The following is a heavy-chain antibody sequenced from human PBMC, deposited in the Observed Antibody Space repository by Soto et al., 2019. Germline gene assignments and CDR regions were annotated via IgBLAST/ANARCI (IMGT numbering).Heavy chain of an antibody. V-gene: IGHV3-23*01. CDR2: ISGSGGST. Sequence: PGGSLRLSCAASGFTFSSYAMSWVRQAPGKGLEWVSAISGSGGSTYYADSVKGRFNISRDNSKNTLYLQMNSLRAEDTAVYYCAKARAQYYDFWSGYPVDYWGQGTLVTVSS. J-gene: IGHJ4*02. CDR3: AKARAQYYDFWSGYPVDY. CDR1: GFTFSSYA. D-gene: IGHD3-3*01.